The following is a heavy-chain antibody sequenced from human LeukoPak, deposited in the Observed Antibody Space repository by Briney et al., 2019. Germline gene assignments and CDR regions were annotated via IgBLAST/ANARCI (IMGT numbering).Heavy chain of an antibody. CDR2: IYYSGST. V-gene: IGHV4-59*01. J-gene: IGHJ4*02. D-gene: IGHD6-6*01. Sequence: PSETLSLTCTVSGDSISSYYWSWIRQPPGKGLEWIGYIYYSGSTNYNPSLKSRVTISVDTSKNQFSLRLTFVTAADTAVYYCARDSSSSSYFDYWGQGTLVTVSS. CDR1: GDSISSYY. CDR3: ARDSSSSSYFDY.